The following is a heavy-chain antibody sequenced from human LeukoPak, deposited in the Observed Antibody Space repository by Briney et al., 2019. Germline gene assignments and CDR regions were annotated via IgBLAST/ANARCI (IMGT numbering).Heavy chain of an antibody. Sequence: PSETLSLTCGVSGGSISNTNWWTWVRQPPGKGLEWIGEVNLQGSTNYNPSLKSRVAISVDKSENHISLKLIPVTAADTAVYYCAREGGPYRPLDYSGQGTLVTVAS. CDR2: VNLQGST. CDR3: AREGGPYRPLDY. J-gene: IGHJ4*02. V-gene: IGHV4-4*02. CDR1: GGSISNTNW.